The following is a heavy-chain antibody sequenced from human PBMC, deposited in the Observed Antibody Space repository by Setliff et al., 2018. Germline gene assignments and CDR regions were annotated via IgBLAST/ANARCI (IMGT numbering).Heavy chain of an antibody. Sequence: RASVKVSCKASGYTFTRYYMHWVRQAPGQGLEWMGIINPSGGSTSYAQKFQGRVTMTRDTSTSTVYMELSSLRSEDTAVYYCARARTGSPLAGNWFDPWGQGTLVTVSS. CDR1: GYTFTRYY. CDR3: ARARTGSPLAGNWFDP. D-gene: IGHD3-10*01. V-gene: IGHV1-46*01. CDR2: INPSGGST. J-gene: IGHJ5*02.